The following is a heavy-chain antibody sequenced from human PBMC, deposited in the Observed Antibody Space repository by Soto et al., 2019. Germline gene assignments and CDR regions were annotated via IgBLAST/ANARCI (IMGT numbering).Heavy chain of an antibody. CDR2: CDPEDGET. Sequence: ASVKVSCKVSGYTLTELSMHWVRQAPGKGLEWMGGCDPEDGETIYAQKFQGRVTMTADTSTDTAYMELSSLRSEDTAGYYCATALLVGPRGVDFDYWGQGTLVTVSS. J-gene: IGHJ4*02. D-gene: IGHD2-15*01. V-gene: IGHV1-24*01. CDR1: GYTLTELS. CDR3: ATALLVGPRGVDFDY.